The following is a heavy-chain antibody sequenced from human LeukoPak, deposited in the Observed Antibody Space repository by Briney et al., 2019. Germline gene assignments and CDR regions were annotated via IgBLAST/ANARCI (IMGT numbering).Heavy chain of an antibody. CDR3: ARTGGTAMVRKTQYYFDY. CDR1: GFTFDDYG. J-gene: IGHJ4*02. V-gene: IGHV3-20*04. CDR2: INWNGGST. D-gene: IGHD5-18*01. Sequence: GGSLRLSCAASGFTFDDYGMSWVRQAPGKGLEWVSGINWNGGSTGYADSVKGRFTISRDNAKNSLYLQMNSLRAEDTALYYCARTGGTAMVRKTQYYFDYWGQGTLVTVSS.